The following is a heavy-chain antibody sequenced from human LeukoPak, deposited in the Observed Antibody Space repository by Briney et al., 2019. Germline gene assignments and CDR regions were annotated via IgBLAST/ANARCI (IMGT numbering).Heavy chain of an antibody. CDR1: GFTFSSYW. Sequence: GGSLRLSCAASGFTFSSYWMSWVRQARGKGLEWVSYISGSVGDIYYADSVKGRFTISRDNAKNSLYFQMDSLRAEDTAVYYCARSLPLGYCDTTSCYGDAFDIWGQGTMVTVSS. CDR3: ARSLPLGYCDTTSCYGDAFDI. V-gene: IGHV3-21*05. D-gene: IGHD2-2*01. CDR2: ISGSVGDI. J-gene: IGHJ3*02.